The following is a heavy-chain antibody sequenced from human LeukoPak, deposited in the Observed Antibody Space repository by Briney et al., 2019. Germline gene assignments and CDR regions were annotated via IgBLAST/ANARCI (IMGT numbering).Heavy chain of an antibody. CDR2: IIPIFGTA. J-gene: IGHJ4*02. CDR1: GGTFSSYA. V-gene: IGHV1-69*05. CDR3: ARVDYGSGAHYFDY. D-gene: IGHD3-10*01. Sequence: SVKVSCKASGGTFSSYAISWVRQAPGQGLEWMGGIIPIFGTANYAQKLQGRVTMTTDTSTSTAYMELRSLRSDDTAVYYCARVDYGSGAHYFDYWGQGTLVTVSS.